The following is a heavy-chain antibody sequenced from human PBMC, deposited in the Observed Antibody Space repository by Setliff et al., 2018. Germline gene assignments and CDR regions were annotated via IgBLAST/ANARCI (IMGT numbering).Heavy chain of an antibody. CDR3: ARESVAATYNWFDP. CDR1: GFAFSTYR. J-gene: IGHJ5*02. V-gene: IGHV3-48*01. Sequence: AGGSLRLSCAASGFAFSTYRMNWVRQAPGKGLEWVSYITSSSSTIDYADSVKGRFTISRDDAKNSLYLQMNSLRAEDTAVYYCARESVAATYNWFDPWGQGTLVTVSS. D-gene: IGHD2-15*01. CDR2: ITSSSSTI.